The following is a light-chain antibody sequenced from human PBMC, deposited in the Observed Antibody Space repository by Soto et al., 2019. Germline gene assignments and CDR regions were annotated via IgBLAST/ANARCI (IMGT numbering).Light chain of an antibody. CDR1: QSVDNN. Sequence: TVSTQSPGTLYCSPGERSTLCCRASQSVDNNHVAWYQQRRGLPPRLLIYGPSNRATGIPDRFSGSGSGTDFTLTISSLEPEDFAVYYCQQRSNWPPITFGQGTRLEI. J-gene: IGKJ5*01. CDR2: GPS. CDR3: QQRSNWPPIT. V-gene: IGKV3-11*01.